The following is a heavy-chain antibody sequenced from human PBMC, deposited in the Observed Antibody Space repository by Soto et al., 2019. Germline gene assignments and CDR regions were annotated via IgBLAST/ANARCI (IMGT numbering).Heavy chain of an antibody. CDR2: IIPILGIA. CDR3: ARDLDGDDYIWNDAFDI. D-gene: IGHD3-16*01. V-gene: IGHV1-69*04. J-gene: IGHJ3*02. CDR1: GGTFSSYT. Sequence: ASVKVSCKASGGTFSSYTISWVRQAPGQGLEWMGRIIPILGIANYAQKFQGRVTITADKSTSTAYMELSSLRSEDTAVYYCARDLDGDDYIWNDAFDIWGQGTMVTVSS.